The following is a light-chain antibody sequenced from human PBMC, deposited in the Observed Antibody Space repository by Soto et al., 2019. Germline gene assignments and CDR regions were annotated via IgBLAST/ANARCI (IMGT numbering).Light chain of an antibody. CDR3: QQYNNWPPIT. V-gene: IGKV3-15*01. CDR1: QSVSSY. J-gene: IGKJ5*01. CDR2: GAS. Sequence: EIVMTQSPATLSVSPGERATLSCRASQSVSSYLAWYQQKPGQAPRLLIYGASTRATDIPARFSGSGSGTEFTLTISSLQSEDFALYYCQQYNNWPPITFGQGTRLEIK.